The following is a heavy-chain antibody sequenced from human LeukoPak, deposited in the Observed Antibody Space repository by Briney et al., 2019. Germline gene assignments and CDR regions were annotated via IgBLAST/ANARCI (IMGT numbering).Heavy chain of an antibody. CDR1: GFTFSSYA. Sequence: GRSLRLSCAASGFTFSSYAMHWVRQAPGKGLEWVAVTSSDGNIKYYADSEKGRFTISRDNSKNTLYLQMNSLRGEDTGVYYCARDPVPATARHFDYWGQGTLVTVSS. CDR3: ARDPVPATARHFDY. V-gene: IGHV3-30-3*01. CDR2: TSSDGNIK. D-gene: IGHD1-1*01. J-gene: IGHJ4*02.